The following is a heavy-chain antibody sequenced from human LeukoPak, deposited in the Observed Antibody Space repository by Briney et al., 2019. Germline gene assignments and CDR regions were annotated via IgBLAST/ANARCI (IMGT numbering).Heavy chain of an antibody. J-gene: IGHJ6*02. Sequence: PSQTLSLTCAVSGGSISSGGYSWSWIRQPPGKGLEWIGSIYHSGSTYYNPSLKSRVTISVDTSKNQFSLKLSSVTAADTAVYYCARDLRYYGSGSSYGMDVWGQGTTVTVSS. CDR3: ARDLRYYGSGSSYGMDV. V-gene: IGHV4-30-2*03. CDR2: IYHSGST. CDR1: GGSISSGGYS. D-gene: IGHD3-10*01.